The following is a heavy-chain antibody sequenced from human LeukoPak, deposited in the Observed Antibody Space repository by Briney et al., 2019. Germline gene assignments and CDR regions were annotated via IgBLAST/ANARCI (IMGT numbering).Heavy chain of an antibody. V-gene: IGHV4-38-2*01. CDR3: AINYYGSGSYYNGYMDV. Sequence: PSETLSLTRAVSGYSISSGYYWGWIRQPPGKGLEWIGSIYHSGSTYYNPSLKSRVTISVDTSKNQFSLKLSSVTAADTAVYYCAINYYGSGSYYNGYMDVWGKGTTVTASS. J-gene: IGHJ6*03. CDR2: IYHSGST. CDR1: GYSISSGYY. D-gene: IGHD3-10*01.